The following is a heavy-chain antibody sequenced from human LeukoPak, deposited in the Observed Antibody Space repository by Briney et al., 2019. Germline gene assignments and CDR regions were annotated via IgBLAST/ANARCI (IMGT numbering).Heavy chain of an antibody. CDR2: IIPIFGTA. CDR1: GGTFSSYT. CDR3: ARDRSFSSPDAFDI. J-gene: IGHJ3*02. V-gene: IGHV1-69*05. D-gene: IGHD6-6*01. Sequence: SVKVSCKASGGTFSSYTISWVRQAPGQGLEWMGGIIPIFGTANSAQKFQGRVSITTDDSTSTAYMELTSLRSEDTAVYYCARDRSFSSPDAFDIWGQGTMVTVSS.